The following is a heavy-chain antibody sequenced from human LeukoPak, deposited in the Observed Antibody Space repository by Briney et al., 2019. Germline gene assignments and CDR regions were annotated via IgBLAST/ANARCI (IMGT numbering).Heavy chain of an antibody. Sequence: SLRLSCAASGFTFDDYVMHWVRPAPGKGVEWGSRISLKSGEIDYADSVRGRVPLFRDNAKSSLYFLMNILRTEDSALYFCAKGQLRYYYYMDVWGKGTTVTVPS. CDR1: GFTFDDYV. D-gene: IGHD6-6*01. CDR2: ISLKSGEI. J-gene: IGHJ6*03. CDR3: AKGQLRYYYYMDV. V-gene: IGHV3-9*01.